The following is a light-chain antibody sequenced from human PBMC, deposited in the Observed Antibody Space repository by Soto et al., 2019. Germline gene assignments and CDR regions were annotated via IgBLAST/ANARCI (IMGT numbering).Light chain of an antibody. V-gene: IGKV3-15*01. J-gene: IGKJ3*01. CDR2: GAS. Sequence: EIVMTQSPATLSVSPGESATLSCRASQSVSSNLAWYQLKPGQAPRLLIYGASARATGIPARFSGSGSGTEFTLTISSLQSEDFAVYFCQHYNNWPLTFGPGTKVDIK. CDR3: QHYNNWPLT. CDR1: QSVSSN.